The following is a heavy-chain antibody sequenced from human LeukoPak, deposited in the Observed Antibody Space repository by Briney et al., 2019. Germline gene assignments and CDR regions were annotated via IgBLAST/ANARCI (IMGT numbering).Heavy chain of an antibody. CDR1: GGSISNYY. Sequence: SSETLSLTCTVSGGSISNYYWSWIRLPPGKGLEWIGYIYYTGATYYNPSLKSRVTISLDTSKNQFSLKLSSVTAADAAVYYCARAGYSYGTGYYFDYWGQGALVTVSS. CDR2: IYYTGAT. CDR3: ARAGYSYGTGYYFDY. D-gene: IGHD5-18*01. J-gene: IGHJ4*02. V-gene: IGHV4-59*01.